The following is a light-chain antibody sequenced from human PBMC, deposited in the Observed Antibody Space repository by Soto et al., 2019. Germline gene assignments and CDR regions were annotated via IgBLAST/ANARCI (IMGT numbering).Light chain of an antibody. Sequence: DVVMTQSPLSLPVTLGQPASISCNSSQSLVYSDGNTYLNWLQQRPGQSPRRLISKVSKRDSGVPDRFSGGGSGTDFTLKIRRVEAEDVGVYYCMQGTHWPWTFGQGTKVDIK. V-gene: IGKV2-30*01. CDR2: KVS. CDR3: MQGTHWPWT. CDR1: QSLVYSDGNTY. J-gene: IGKJ1*01.